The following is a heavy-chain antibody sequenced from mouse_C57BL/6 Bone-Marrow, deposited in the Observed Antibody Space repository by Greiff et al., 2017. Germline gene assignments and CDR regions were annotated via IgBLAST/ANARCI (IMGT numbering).Heavy chain of an antibody. J-gene: IGHJ2*01. V-gene: IGHV14-2*01. CDR1: GFNIKDYY. CDR3: AKDNYFDY. Sequence: DVQLQESGAELVKPGASVKLSCTASGFNIKDYYMHWVKQRTEQGLEWIGRIDPEYGETNYAPKFKGKATITADPSSNTASLQLNSLTSEDTAVSYGAKDNYFDYWGQGTTLTVSS. CDR2: IDPEYGET.